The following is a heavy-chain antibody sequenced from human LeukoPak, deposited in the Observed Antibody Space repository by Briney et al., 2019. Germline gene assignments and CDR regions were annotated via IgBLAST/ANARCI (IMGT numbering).Heavy chain of an antibody. D-gene: IGHD6-13*01. Sequence: PGGSLRLSCAASGFTFSNYWMHWVRQAPGEALMWVSRIKSDGSSTTYADSVKGRFTISRDNSKNTLYLQMNSLRAEDTAVYYCAKDLRRWGRSSSSQNFDYWGQGTLVTVSS. CDR1: GFTFSNYW. V-gene: IGHV3-74*01. J-gene: IGHJ4*02. CDR2: IKSDGSST. CDR3: AKDLRRWGRSSSSQNFDY.